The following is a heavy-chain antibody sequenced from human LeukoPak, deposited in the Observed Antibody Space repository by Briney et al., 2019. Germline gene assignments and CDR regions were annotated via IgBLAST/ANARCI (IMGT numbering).Heavy chain of an antibody. CDR3: ARGATLPPGDEYFDY. CDR2: IWYGGSNK. D-gene: IGHD1-26*01. CDR1: GFTFSSYA. J-gene: IGHJ4*02. Sequence: GGSLRLSCAASGFTFSSYAMSWVRQAPGKGLEWVAVIWYGGSNKYYADSVKGRFTISRDNSKNTLYLQMNSLRAEDTAVYYCARGATLPPGDEYFDYWGQGTLVTVSS. V-gene: IGHV3-33*08.